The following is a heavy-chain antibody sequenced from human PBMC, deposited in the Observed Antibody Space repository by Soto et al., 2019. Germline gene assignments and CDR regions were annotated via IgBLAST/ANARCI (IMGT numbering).Heavy chain of an antibody. CDR1: GYSFTTYY. CDR2: INPSGGSA. J-gene: IGHJ4*02. Sequence: QVQLVQSGAEVKKPGASVKVSCKASGYSFTTYYMCWVRQVPGQGPAWMGIINPSGGSATYAQKIQGRATMTRDTSTSAVYMELSSLRSEDTAVYYCARGGYNYGNDYWGQGTLITVSS. CDR3: ARGGYNYGNDY. D-gene: IGHD5-18*01. V-gene: IGHV1-46*01.